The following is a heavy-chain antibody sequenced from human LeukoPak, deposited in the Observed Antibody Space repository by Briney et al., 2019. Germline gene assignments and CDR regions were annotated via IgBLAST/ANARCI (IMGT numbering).Heavy chain of an antibody. CDR3: ARRSISGNSCDYFDY. D-gene: IGHD4-23*01. V-gene: IGHV4-59*08. J-gene: IGHJ4*02. CDR1: SASVSSYY. CDR2: MYYSGST. Sequence: PSETLSLTCTVSSASVSSYYWSWIGQPPGKGLEWIAFMYYSGSTNYNPSLKSRVTISVDTSKNQFSLNLRSVTAADTAVYYCARRSISGNSCDYFDYWGQGTLVTVSS.